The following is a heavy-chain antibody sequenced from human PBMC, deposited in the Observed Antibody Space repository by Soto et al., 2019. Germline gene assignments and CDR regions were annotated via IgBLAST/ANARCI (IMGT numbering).Heavy chain of an antibody. D-gene: IGHD3-22*01. V-gene: IGHV4-4*07. CDR1: GGSISSYY. CDR3: ARDRAYYDSSGYYYYYYGMDV. CDR2: IYTSGST. Sequence: PSETLSLTGTVSGGSISSYYWSWIRQPAGKGLEWIGRIYTSGSTNYNPSLKSRVTMSVDTSKNQFSLKLSSVTAADTAVYYCARDRAYYDSSGYYYYYYGMDVWGQGTTVTVSS. J-gene: IGHJ6*02.